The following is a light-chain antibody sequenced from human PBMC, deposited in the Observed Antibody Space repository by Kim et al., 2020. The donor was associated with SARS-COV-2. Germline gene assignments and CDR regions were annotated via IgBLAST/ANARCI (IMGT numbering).Light chain of an antibody. Sequence: ALGQTVRLTCQGDSLRNYYATWYQQRPGQAPTLVLYGKYDRPSGIPDRFSGSASGNTASLTITGAQAEDEGDYSCSSRDSTGDHVVFGGGTQLTVL. J-gene: IGLJ3*02. CDR2: GKY. CDR3: SSRDSTGDHVV. V-gene: IGLV3-19*01. CDR1: SLRNYY.